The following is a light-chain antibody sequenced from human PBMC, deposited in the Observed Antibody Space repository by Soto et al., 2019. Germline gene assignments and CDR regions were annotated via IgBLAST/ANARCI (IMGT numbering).Light chain of an antibody. CDR2: GAS. Sequence: EVMLTQSPGTLSLSPGERATLSCRASQSVSSNYLAWYQQKPGQAPRLLIYGASNRATGIPDRFSGSGSGTVFTLTIRRLEPEDFAVYYCQQYDTSPRTFGQGTEVEFK. J-gene: IGKJ1*01. V-gene: IGKV3-20*01. CDR1: QSVSSNY. CDR3: QQYDTSPRT.